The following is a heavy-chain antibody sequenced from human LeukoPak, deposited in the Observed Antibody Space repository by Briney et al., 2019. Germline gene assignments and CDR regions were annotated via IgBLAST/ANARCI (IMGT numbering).Heavy chain of an antibody. J-gene: IGHJ4*02. Sequence: SETLSLTCAVYGGSFSGYFWSWVRQSPGKGLEWLGEISHSGRSNYNPTLKSRVTISVETSKRQVSLTVNSVTAADTAVYYCARGRGDYVWGSYRYPYYFDYWGQGTLVTVSS. V-gene: IGHV4-34*01. CDR2: ISHSGRS. D-gene: IGHD3-16*02. CDR3: ARGRGDYVWGSYRYPYYFDY. CDR1: GGSFSGYF.